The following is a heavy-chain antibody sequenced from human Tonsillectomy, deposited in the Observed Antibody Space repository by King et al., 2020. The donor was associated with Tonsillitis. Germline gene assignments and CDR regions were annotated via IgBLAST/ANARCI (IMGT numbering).Heavy chain of an antibody. J-gene: IGHJ3*02. CDR1: GSTFTSSA. Sequence: QLVQSGPEVKKPGTSVKVSCKASGSTFTSSALRWVRQARGQRLGGKGWIVFGRGNTNYAQNFQERVTITRDMSTSTAYMELSSLRSEDTAVYYCAADRPGVGASGAFDIWGQGTMVTVSS. V-gene: IGHV1-58*01. CDR3: AADRPGVGASGAFDI. CDR2: IVFGRGNT. D-gene: IGHD1-26*01.